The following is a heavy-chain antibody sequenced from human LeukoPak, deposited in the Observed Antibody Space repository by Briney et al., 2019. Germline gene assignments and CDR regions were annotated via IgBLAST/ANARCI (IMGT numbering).Heavy chain of an antibody. V-gene: IGHV3-11*04. J-gene: IGHJ4*02. CDR2: ISSSGSTI. CDR3: AKDIPWYSSSWYLPSFDY. CDR1: GFTFSDYY. D-gene: IGHD6-13*01. Sequence: PGGSLRLSCAASGFTFSDYYMSWIRQAPGKGLEWVSYISSSGSTIYYADSVKGRFTISRDNAKNSLYLQMNSLRAEDTAVYYCAKDIPWYSSSWYLPSFDYWGQGTLVTVSS.